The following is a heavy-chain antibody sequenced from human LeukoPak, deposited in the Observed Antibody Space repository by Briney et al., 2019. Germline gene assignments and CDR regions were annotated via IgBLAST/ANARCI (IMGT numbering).Heavy chain of an antibody. CDR3: ARTRIANDSSGYYFRFDY. V-gene: IGHV3-7*01. Sequence: PGGSLRLSCVYSGLTESGLTLSSDWMSWVRQPPGKGLEWVANINQDTLKKYYLDSVKGRFAISRDNSKNTLYLQMNSLRAEDTAVYYCARTRIANDSSGYYFRFDYWGQGTLVTVSS. CDR1: GLTLSSDW. CDR2: INQDTLKK. J-gene: IGHJ4*02. D-gene: IGHD3-22*01.